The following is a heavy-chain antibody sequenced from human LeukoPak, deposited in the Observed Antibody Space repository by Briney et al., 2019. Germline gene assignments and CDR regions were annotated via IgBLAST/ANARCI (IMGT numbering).Heavy chain of an antibody. V-gene: IGHV3-30*18. CDR3: AKVTYSSSWYNWFDP. CDR1: GFTFSSYG. J-gene: IGHJ5*02. D-gene: IGHD6-13*01. CDR2: ISYDGSNK. Sequence: GGSLRLSWAASGFTFSSYGMHWVRQAPGKGLEWVAVISYDGSNKYYADSVKGRFTISRDNSKNTLYLQMNSLRAEDTAVYYCAKVTYSSSWYNWFDPWGQGTLVTVSS.